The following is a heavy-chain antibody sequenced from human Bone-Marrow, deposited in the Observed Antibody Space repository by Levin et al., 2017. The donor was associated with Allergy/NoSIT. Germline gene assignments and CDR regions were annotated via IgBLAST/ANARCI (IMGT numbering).Heavy chain of an antibody. CDR2: FGGRINNI. D-gene: IGHD6-13*01. CDR1: GFSLRGFS. J-gene: IGHJ6*02. CDR3: ARDKDPLSSTSYYYYGMDF. V-gene: IGHV3-21*01. Sequence: LSLTCAASGFSLRGFSMNWVRQAPGKGLEWVASFGGRINNIYYGDSVKGRFTISRDDAKNSLSLQLDSLRAEDTAVYYCARDKDPLSSTSYYYYGMDFWGQGTTVIVSS.